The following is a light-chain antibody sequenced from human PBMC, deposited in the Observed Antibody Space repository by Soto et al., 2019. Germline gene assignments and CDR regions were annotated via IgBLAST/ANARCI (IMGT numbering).Light chain of an antibody. Sequence: SYELTQPPSVSVAPGKTASITCGGNNIGTKSVHWYQQKPGQAPVLVMYYDSDRPSGIPERFSGSNSENTATLTINSVAAGDEADYYCQVWDSSGNPHVLFGGGTQLTVL. CDR3: QVWDSSGNPHVL. CDR2: YDS. CDR1: NIGTKS. J-gene: IGLJ2*01. V-gene: IGLV3-21*01.